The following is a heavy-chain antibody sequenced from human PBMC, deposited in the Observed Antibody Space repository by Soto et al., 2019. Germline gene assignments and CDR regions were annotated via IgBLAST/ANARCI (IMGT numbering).Heavy chain of an antibody. D-gene: IGHD6-6*01. V-gene: IGHV3-23*01. J-gene: IGHJ4*02. CDR1: GFTFSSYA. Sequence: PGGSLRLSCAASGFTFSSYAMSWVRQAPGKGLEWVSAISGSGGSTYYADSVKGRFTISRDNSKNTLYLQMNSLRAEDAAVYYCAKDSSRIAARPEYFDYWGQGTLVTVSS. CDR3: AKDSSRIAARPEYFDY. CDR2: ISGSGGST.